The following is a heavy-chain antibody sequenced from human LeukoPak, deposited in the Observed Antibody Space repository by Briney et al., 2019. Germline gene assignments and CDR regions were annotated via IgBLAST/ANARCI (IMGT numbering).Heavy chain of an antibody. J-gene: IGHJ4*02. CDR1: GFTFSSYS. Sequence: PGGSLRLSCAASGFTFSSYSMNWVRQAPGKGLEWVSYIGSSSSTIYYADSVKGRFTISRDNAKNPLYLQMNSLRVEDTAVYYCAKGRSSDYPYYFDYWGQGTLVTVSS. D-gene: IGHD3-22*01. CDR3: AKGRSSDYPYYFDY. CDR2: IGSSSSTI. V-gene: IGHV3-48*04.